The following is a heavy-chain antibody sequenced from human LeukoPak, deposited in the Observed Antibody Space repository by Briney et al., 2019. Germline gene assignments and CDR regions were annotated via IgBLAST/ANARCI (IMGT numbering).Heavy chain of an antibody. CDR3: ARQGRYCTNGICYRRYFDY. J-gene: IGHJ4*02. D-gene: IGHD2-8*01. V-gene: IGHV4-39*01. CDR2: IYYGGST. CDR1: GGSISSSSYY. Sequence: PSETLSLTCTVSGGSISSSSYYWAWICQPPGTGLEWIGSIYYGGSTYYNPSLESRVTISLDTSKNQFSLKLSSVTAADTAVYYCARQGRYCTNGICYRRYFDYWGQGTLVTVSS.